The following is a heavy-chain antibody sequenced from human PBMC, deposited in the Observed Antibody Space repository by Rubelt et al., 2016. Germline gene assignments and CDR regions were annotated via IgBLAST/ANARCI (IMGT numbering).Heavy chain of an antibody. V-gene: IGHV3-21*04. J-gene: IGHJ5*02. CDR3: AKEDDPQNWFDP. CDR1: SSYG. D-gene: IGHD3-3*01. CDR2: ISSSSSYI. Sequence: SSYGMHWVRQAPGKGLEWVSSISSSSSYIYYADSVKGRFTISRDNAKNSLYLQMNSLRAEDTAVYYCAKEDDPQNWFDPWGQGTLVTVSS.